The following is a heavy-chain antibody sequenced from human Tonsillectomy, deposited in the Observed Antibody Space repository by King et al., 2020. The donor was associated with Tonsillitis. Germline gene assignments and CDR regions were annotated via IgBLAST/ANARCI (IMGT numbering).Heavy chain of an antibody. Sequence: QLVESGPEVKKPGTSVKVSCKASGFTFTSSAMQWVRQARGQRLEWIGWIVVGSGNTNYAQKFQERVTITRDMSTSTAYMELSSLRSEDTAVYYCAAPIHYDFWSEAGDYGMDVWGQGTTVTVSS. CDR1: GFTFTSSA. CDR2: IVVGSGNT. J-gene: IGHJ6*02. CDR3: AAPIHYDFWSEAGDYGMDV. V-gene: IGHV1-58*02. D-gene: IGHD3-3*01.